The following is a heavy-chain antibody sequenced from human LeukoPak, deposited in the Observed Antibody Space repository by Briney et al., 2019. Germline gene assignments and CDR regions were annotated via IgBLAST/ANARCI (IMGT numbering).Heavy chain of an antibody. J-gene: IGHJ5*02. CDR2: ISSNRGST. V-gene: IGHV3-64*01. Sequence: GGSLRLSCAASGFTFSSYARHWVRQAPGKGLEYVSAISSNRGSTYYANSVKGRFTISRDNSKNTLYLQMGSLRAEDMAVYYCARDGYSSSWSGSLWNNGFDPWGQGTLVTVPS. CDR1: GFTFSSYA. D-gene: IGHD6-13*01. CDR3: ARDGYSSSWSGSLWNNGFDP.